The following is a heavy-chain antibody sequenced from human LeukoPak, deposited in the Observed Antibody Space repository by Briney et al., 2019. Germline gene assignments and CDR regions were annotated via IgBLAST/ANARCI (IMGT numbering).Heavy chain of an antibody. Sequence: GESLKISCNGSGYSFTNYWISWVRQMPGKSLEWMGIIYPGDSDTRYSPSFQGQVTISADKSISTAYLQWSSLKASDTAMYFCASEGRGYSYAYAFDIWGQGTMVTVSS. CDR1: GYSFTNYW. V-gene: IGHV5-51*01. J-gene: IGHJ3*02. CDR2: IYPGDSDT. D-gene: IGHD5-18*01. CDR3: ASEGRGYSYAYAFDI.